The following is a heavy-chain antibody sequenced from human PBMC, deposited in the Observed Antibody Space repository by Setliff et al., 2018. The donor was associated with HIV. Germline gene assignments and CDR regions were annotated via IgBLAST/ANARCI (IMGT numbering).Heavy chain of an antibody. Sequence: GASVKVSCKASGFTFTSSAMQWVRQARGQRLEWIGWIVVGSDNTNYAQKFQERVTITRDLSTSTAYMELSSLRSEDTAVYYCAAASNRRVRGVNLHYYYYMDVWGKGTTVTVS. V-gene: IGHV1-58*02. D-gene: IGHD3-10*01. CDR1: GFTFTSSA. J-gene: IGHJ6*03. CDR3: AAASNRRVRGVNLHYYYYMDV. CDR2: IVVGSDNT.